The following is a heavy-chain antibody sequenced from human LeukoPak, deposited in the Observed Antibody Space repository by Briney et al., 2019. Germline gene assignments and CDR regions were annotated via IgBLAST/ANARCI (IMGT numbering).Heavy chain of an antibody. J-gene: IGHJ4*02. D-gene: IGHD3-10*01. CDR2: ISSSSSTI. CDR3: ARDPSDYGSGILNFDY. Sequence: PGGSLRLSCAASGFTFSSYSMNWVRQAPGKGLEWVSYISSSSSTIHYADSVKGRFTISRDKAKNSLYLQMNSLRAEDTAVYYCARDPSDYGSGILNFDYWGQGTLVTVSS. CDR1: GFTFSSYS. V-gene: IGHV3-48*01.